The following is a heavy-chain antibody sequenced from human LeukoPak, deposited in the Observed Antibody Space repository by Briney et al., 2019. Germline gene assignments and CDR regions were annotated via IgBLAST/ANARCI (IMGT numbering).Heavy chain of an antibody. CDR2: IYYSGST. D-gene: IGHD3-10*01. V-gene: IGHV4-30-4*01. Sequence: SQTLSLTCTVSGGSISSGDYYWSWIRQPPGKGLEWIGYIYYSGSTYYNPSLKSRVTISVDTSKNQFFLKLSSVTAADTAVYYCARGRRFGELLPQVPYYFDYWGQGTLVTVSS. J-gene: IGHJ4*02. CDR3: ARGRRFGELLPQVPYYFDY. CDR1: GGSISSGDYY.